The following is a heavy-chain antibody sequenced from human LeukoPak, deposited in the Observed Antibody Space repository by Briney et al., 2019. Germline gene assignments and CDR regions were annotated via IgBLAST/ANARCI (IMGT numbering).Heavy chain of an antibody. CDR2: INHSGST. D-gene: IGHD3-22*01. Sequence: SETLSLTCAVYGGYFSGYYWSWIRQRPGKGLEWIGEINHSGSTNYNPSLKSRVTISVDTSKNQFSLKLSSVTAADTAVYYCARVGRGASYYYDSSGYLDYWGQGTLVTVSS. V-gene: IGHV4-34*01. J-gene: IGHJ4*02. CDR3: ARVGRGASYYYDSSGYLDY. CDR1: GGYFSGYY.